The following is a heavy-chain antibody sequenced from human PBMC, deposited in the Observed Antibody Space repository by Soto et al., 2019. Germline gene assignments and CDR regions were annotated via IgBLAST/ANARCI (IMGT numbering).Heavy chain of an antibody. CDR1: GFTFSSYW. Sequence: EVQLVESGGGLVQPGGSLRLSCAASGFTFSSYWMSWVRQAPGKGLEWVANIKQDGSEKYYVDSVKGRFTIARDNAKNSLYLQMNSLRAEDTAVYYCARERPGPRGSSDSPNWGQGTLVTVSS. CDR3: ARERPGPRGSSDSPN. D-gene: IGHD6-19*01. CDR2: IKQDGSEK. J-gene: IGHJ4*02. V-gene: IGHV3-7*01.